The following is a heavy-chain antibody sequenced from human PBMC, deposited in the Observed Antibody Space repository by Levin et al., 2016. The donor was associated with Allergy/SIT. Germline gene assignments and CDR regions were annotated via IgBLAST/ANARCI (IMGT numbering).Heavy chain of an antibody. D-gene: IGHD6-19*01. V-gene: IGHV3-21*01. Sequence: GESLKISCAASGFTFSSYSMNWVRQAPGKGLEWVSSISSSSYIYYADSVKGRFTISRDNAKNSLYLQMNSLRAEDTAVYYCARAEEWLVRGNYYYYYGMDVWGQGTTVTVSS. CDR2: ISSSSYI. J-gene: IGHJ6*02. CDR3: ARAEEWLVRGNYYYYYGMDV. CDR1: GFTFSSYS.